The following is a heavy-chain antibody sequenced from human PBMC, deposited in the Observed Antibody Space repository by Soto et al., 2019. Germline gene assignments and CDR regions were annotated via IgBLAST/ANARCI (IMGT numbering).Heavy chain of an antibody. CDR1: GGTFSAYL. CDR3: ARAGGSNWYDY. V-gene: IGHV1-69*01. D-gene: IGHD6-13*01. J-gene: IGHJ4*02. CDR2: IMPMLGAP. Sequence: QVHLVQSGAEVKKPGSSVNVSCKASGGTFSAYLLSWVRQAPGQGLEWMGGIMPMLGAPNYGQKFQGRVTITADESTSTAHKELGSLRSGDTAVYYCARAGGSNWYDYLGQGTLVTLSS.